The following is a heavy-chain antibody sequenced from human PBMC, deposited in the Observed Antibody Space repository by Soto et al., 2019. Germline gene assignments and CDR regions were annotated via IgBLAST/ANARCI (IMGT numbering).Heavy chain of an antibody. CDR1: GGTFSSYA. D-gene: IGHD4-17*01. J-gene: IGHJ4*02. V-gene: IGHV1-69*01. CDR3: ARVLDYGDYGGHGMDY. CDR2: IIPIFGTA. Sequence: QVQLVQSGAEVKKPGSSVKVSCKASGGTFSSYAISWVRQAPGQGLEWMGGIIPIFGTANYAQKFQGRVTITADESTSTADRELSSLRSEDTAVYYCARVLDYGDYGGHGMDYWGQGTLVTVSS.